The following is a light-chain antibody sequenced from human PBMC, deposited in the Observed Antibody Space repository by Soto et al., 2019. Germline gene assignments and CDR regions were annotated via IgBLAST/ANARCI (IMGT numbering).Light chain of an antibody. CDR1: QSVSSY. CDR3: QQRSNWPPLWT. V-gene: IGKV3-11*01. J-gene: IGKJ1*01. CDR2: DAS. Sequence: EIVLTQSAGTLSLSAGERATLSWGASQSVSSYLAWYQQEPGKSPRLLIYDASNRATGIPARFSGSGSMKDFTLNISSLEPEDFAVYYCQQRSNWPPLWTFGQGTKVDI.